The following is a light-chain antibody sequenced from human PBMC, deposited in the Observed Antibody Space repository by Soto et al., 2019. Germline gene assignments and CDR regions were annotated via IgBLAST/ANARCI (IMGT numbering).Light chain of an antibody. CDR1: QDITNY. CDR2: DAS. CDR3: LQYDNLPYT. V-gene: IGKV1-33*01. Sequence: DIQMTQSPSSLSASVGDRVTITCQATQDITNYLNWYQQKPGKVPKLLIYDASNLEPGVPSRFSGSGSGTDFTLTISGLQPEDIATYYCLQYDNLPYTFGQGTKLEIK. J-gene: IGKJ2*01.